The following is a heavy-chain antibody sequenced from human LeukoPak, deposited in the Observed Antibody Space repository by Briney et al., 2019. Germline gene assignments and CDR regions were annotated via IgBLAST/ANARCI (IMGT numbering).Heavy chain of an antibody. V-gene: IGHV1-2*02. D-gene: IGHD2-8*02. J-gene: IGHJ5*02. CDR2: INPNSGGT. CDR3: ARDTGPLEYVGFWFDP. CDR1: GYTFTGYY. Sequence: ASVKVSCKASGYTFTGYYMHWVRQAPGQGLEWMGWINPNSGGTNYAQKFQGRVTMTRDTSISTAYMELSRLRSDDTAVYYCARDTGPLEYVGFWFDPWGQGTLVTVSS.